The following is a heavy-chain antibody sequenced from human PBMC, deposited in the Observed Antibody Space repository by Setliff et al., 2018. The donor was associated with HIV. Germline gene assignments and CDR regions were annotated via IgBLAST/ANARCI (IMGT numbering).Heavy chain of an antibody. CDR1: GFTFDDYA. J-gene: IGHJ4*02. CDR3: ARAPGSSGYYYYFDY. Sequence: GSLRLSCAASGFTFDDYAMHWVRQAPGKGLEWVSLISWDGGSTYYADSVKGRFTISRDNSKNSLYLQMNSLRAEDTALYYCARAPGSSGYYYYFDYWGQGTLVTVSS. D-gene: IGHD3-22*01. V-gene: IGHV3-43D*03. CDR2: ISWDGGST.